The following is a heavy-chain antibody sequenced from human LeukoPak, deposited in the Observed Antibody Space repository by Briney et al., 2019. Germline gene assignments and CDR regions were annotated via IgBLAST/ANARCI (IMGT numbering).Heavy chain of an antibody. CDR3: AREAAVSGPSYFDF. CDR2: ISYDGSNK. V-gene: IGHV3-30-3*01. J-gene: IGHJ4*02. Sequence: GRSLRLSCAASGFTFPIYAIHWVRQAPGKGLEWMAVISYDGSNKYYADSVKGRFTISRDNSKNTLYLQMNSLRAEDTAVYYCAREAAVSGPSYFDFWGQGTLVTVSS. D-gene: IGHD6-19*01. CDR1: GFTFPIYA.